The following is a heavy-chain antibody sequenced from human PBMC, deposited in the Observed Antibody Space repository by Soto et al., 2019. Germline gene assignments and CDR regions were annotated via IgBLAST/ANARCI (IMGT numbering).Heavy chain of an antibody. CDR1: GGSVSSSSYY. Sequence: SETLSLTCTVSGGSVSSSSYYWGWVRQPPGKGLEWIGSVYYTGSTNYNPSLKSRVTISVDTSKSQFSLRLSSVTAADTAVYFCARLDGYDNYFDYWGQGALVTVSS. J-gene: IGHJ4*02. D-gene: IGHD5-12*01. CDR2: VYYTGST. CDR3: ARLDGYDNYFDY. V-gene: IGHV4-39*07.